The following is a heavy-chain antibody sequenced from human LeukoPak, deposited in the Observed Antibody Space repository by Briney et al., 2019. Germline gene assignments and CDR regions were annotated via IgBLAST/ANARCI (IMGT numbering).Heavy chain of an antibody. CDR3: ARGLSYCSSTSCSIGAFDI. Sequence: ASVKVSCKASGYTFTSYDINWVRQATGQGLEWMGWMNPNSGNTGYAQKFQGRVTITRNTSISTAYMELSSLRSEDTAVYYCARGLSYCSSTSCSIGAFDIWGQGTMVTVSS. CDR1: GYTFTSYD. J-gene: IGHJ3*02. CDR2: MNPNSGNT. D-gene: IGHD2-2*01. V-gene: IGHV1-8*03.